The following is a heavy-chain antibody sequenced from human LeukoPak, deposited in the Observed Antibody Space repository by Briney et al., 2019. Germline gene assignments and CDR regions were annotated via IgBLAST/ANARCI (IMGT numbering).Heavy chain of an antibody. Sequence: GGFLRLSCAASGFTFSTYSGNWIRQAPGKGLEWVSSISDDSNYIFYADSVKGRFTISRDNSKNTLYLQMNSLRAEDTAVYYCARVYSSGWCDYWGQGTLVTVSS. J-gene: IGHJ4*02. CDR2: ISDDSNYI. CDR1: GFTFSTYS. D-gene: IGHD6-19*01. CDR3: ARVYSSGWCDY. V-gene: IGHV3-21*04.